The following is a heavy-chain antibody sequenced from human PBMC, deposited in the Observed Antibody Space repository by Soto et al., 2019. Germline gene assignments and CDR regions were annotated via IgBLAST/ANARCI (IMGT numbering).Heavy chain of an antibody. Sequence: TSETLSLTCAVYGGSFSSYYWSWIRQPPGKGLEWIGYIYYSGSTNYNPSLKSRVTISVDTSKNQLSLKLSSVTAADTAVYYCAXXXXXXFDYWXQGTLVTVSS. J-gene: IGHJ4*02. CDR1: GGSFSSYY. CDR2: IYYSGST. V-gene: IGHV4-59*08. CDR3: AXXXXXXFDY.